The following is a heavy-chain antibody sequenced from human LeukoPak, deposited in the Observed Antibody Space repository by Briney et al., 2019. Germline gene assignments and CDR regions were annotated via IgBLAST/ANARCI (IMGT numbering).Heavy chain of an antibody. J-gene: IGHJ4*02. CDR3: ARLGVIGRTFDY. Sequence: SETLSLTCSVFGFSISSDYYWGWIRQPPGEGLEWTATIYHDGSTYYNPSLKSRVIISLDTSKNQFSLKLTYVTAADTAVYYCARLGVIGRTFDYWGQGTLVTVSS. D-gene: IGHD3-10*01. CDR2: IYHDGST. CDR1: GFSISSDYY. V-gene: IGHV4-38-2*02.